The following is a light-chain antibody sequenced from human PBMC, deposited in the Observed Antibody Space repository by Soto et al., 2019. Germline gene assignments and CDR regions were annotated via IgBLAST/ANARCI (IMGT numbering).Light chain of an antibody. CDR3: QQANSFPWT. Sequence: DIQMTQSPSSVSASVGDRVTITCRASQYISSWLGWYQQKPGKAPKLLIYAASRLQIGVPSRFSGSESGTDFTLTISSLQPEDSATYYCQQANSFPWTFGQGTKVDIK. V-gene: IGKV1-12*01. J-gene: IGKJ1*01. CDR2: AAS. CDR1: QYISSW.